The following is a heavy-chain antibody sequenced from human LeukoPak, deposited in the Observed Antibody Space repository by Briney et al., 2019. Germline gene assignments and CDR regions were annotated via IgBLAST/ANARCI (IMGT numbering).Heavy chain of an antibody. CDR3: ARGGSGYDSAVYFDY. J-gene: IGHJ4*02. CDR2: IYYSGST. Sequence: SETLSLTCTVSGGSISSYYWSWIRQPPGKGLEWIGYIYYSGSTNYNPSLKSRVTISVDTSKTQSSLKLSSVTAADTAVYYCARGGSGYDSAVYFDYRGQGTLVTVSS. CDR1: GGSISSYY. D-gene: IGHD5-12*01. V-gene: IGHV4-59*01.